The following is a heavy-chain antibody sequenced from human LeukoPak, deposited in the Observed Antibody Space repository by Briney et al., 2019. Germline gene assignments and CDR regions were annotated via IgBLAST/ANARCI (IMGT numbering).Heavy chain of an antibody. J-gene: IGHJ6*03. CDR1: SGSITSSNY. Sequence: SETLSLTCAVSSGSITSSNYWSWVRQPPGKGLEWIGRIYISGSTNYNPSLKSRVTISVDTSKNQFSLKLSSVTAADTAVYYCARGPMYSSGWYPPYYYYYVDVWGKGTTVTVSS. CDR3: ARGPMYSSGWYPPYYYYYVDV. D-gene: IGHD6-19*01. CDR2: IYISGST. V-gene: IGHV4-4*02.